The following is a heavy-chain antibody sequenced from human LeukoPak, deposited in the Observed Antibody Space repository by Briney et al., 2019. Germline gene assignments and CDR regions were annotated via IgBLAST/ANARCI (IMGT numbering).Heavy chain of an antibody. D-gene: IGHD3-9*01. CDR1: GGSISSGDYY. Sequence: SETLSLTCTVSGGSISSGDYYWSWIRQPPGKGLEWIGYIYYSGSTYYNPSLKSRVTISVDTSKNQFSLKLSSVTAADTAVYYCASGSRYFDWLYSGHGAVDYWGQGTLVTVSS. J-gene: IGHJ4*02. V-gene: IGHV4-30-4*01. CDR2: IYYSGST. CDR3: ASGSRYFDWLYSGHGAVDY.